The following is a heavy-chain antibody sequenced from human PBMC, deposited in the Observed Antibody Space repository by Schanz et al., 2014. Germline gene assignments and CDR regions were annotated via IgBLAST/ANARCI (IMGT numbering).Heavy chain of an antibody. CDR2: ISYSGST. D-gene: IGHD4-17*01. J-gene: IGHJ3*02. Sequence: QVQLQESGPGLVKPSGTLSLTCAVSGASISSSDWWSWIRQHPGKGLEWIGFISYSGSTYYNPSLKSRVTRSVDTSKNQFSLNLSSATAADTAVYYCARDRGHGDLPGDIWGQGTMVTVSS. V-gene: IGHV4-31*11. CDR1: GASISSSDW. CDR3: ARDRGHGDLPGDI.